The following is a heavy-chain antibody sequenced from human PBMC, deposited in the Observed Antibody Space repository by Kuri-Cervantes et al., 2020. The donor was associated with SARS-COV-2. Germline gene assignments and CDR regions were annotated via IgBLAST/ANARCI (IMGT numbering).Heavy chain of an antibody. CDR2: IRSKAYGGTT. D-gene: IGHD3-3*01. J-gene: IGHJ4*02. CDR3: TRNDFWSGYYFDY. Sequence: GESLKIFCTASGFTFGDYAMSWVRQAPGKGLEWVGFIRSKAYGGTTEYAESVKGRFTISRDDSKSIAYLQMNSLKTEDTAVYYCTRNDFWSGYYFDYWGQGTPVTVSS. CDR1: GFTFGDYA. V-gene: IGHV3-49*04.